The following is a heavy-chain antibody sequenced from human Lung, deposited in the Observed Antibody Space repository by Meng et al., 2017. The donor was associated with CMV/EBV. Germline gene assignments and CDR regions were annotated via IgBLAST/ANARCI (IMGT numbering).Heavy chain of an antibody. V-gene: IGHV3-30*04. CDR2: ISYDGSDK. CDR3: AREIPSGHFDD. CDR1: NGSINNYY. J-gene: IGHJ4*01. D-gene: IGHD3-10*01. Sequence: GGSLRLXXTVSNGSINNYYWSWIRQAPGKGLEWVAVISYDGSDKYYADSVKGRFTISRDNSKNTLYLQMNSLRAEDTAVYYCAREIPSGHFDDWGHRTRVTVAS.